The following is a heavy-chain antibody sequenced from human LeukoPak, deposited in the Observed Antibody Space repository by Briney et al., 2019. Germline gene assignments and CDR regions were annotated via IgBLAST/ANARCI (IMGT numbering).Heavy chain of an antibody. Sequence: PGGSLRLSCAASGFTFSSYAMSWVRQAPGKGLEWVSGTSGSGGITNYADSVKGRFTISRDNSKNTLYLQMSSLRAEDTAVYYCAKVNAFDIWGQGTMVTVSS. CDR2: TSGSGGIT. CDR1: GFTFSSYA. J-gene: IGHJ3*02. V-gene: IGHV3-23*01. CDR3: AKVNAFDI.